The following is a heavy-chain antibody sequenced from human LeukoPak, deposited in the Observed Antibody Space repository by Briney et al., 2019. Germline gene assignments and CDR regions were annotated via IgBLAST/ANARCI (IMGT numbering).Heavy chain of an antibody. V-gene: IGHV3-33*01. CDR3: ARDGRNAYDFDH. Sequence: VGSLRLSCAASGFTFSTYGMDWVRQAPGKGLEWVAVIWHDGSNQHYADSVKGRFIISRDNSKNTVDLQMNSLRAEDTAVYYCARDGRNAYDFDHWGQGTLVTVSS. J-gene: IGHJ5*02. CDR1: GFTFSTYG. CDR2: IWHDGSNQ. D-gene: IGHD1-1*01.